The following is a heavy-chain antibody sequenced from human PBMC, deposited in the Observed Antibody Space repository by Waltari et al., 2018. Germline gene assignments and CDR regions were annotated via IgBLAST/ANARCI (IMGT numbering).Heavy chain of an antibody. V-gene: IGHV4-34*01. CDR2: INHIGST. Sequence: QVQLQQWGAGLLKPSETLSLTCAVYGGSFSGYCWSCIRQRPGTGLEWSGEINHIGSTNYHPSFKRRVTISVDTSKNQSSLKLSSVTAADTAVYYCASGFGAARRGWFDPWGQGTLVTVSS. CDR3: ASGFGAARRGWFDP. D-gene: IGHD6-6*01. CDR1: GGSFSGYC. J-gene: IGHJ5*02.